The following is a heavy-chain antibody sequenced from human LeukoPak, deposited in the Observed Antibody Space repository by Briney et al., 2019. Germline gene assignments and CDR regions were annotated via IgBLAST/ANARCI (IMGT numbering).Heavy chain of an antibody. V-gene: IGHV1-24*01. J-gene: IGHJ6*02. CDR3: ATDSRVGATDGMDV. D-gene: IGHD1-26*01. CDR2: FDPEDGET. Sequence: ASVKVSCKVSGYTLTELSMHWVRQAPGKGLEWMGGFDPEDGETIYAQKFQGRVTMTEDTSTDTAYMELSSLRSEDTAVYYCATDSRVGATDGMDVWGQGTTVTVSS. CDR1: GYTLTELS.